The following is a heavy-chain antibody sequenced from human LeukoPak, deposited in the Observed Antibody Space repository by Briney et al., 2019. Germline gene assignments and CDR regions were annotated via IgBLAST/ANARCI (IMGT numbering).Heavy chain of an antibody. CDR3: ARRHSSGWYDY. Sequence: GSLRLSCAASGFTFSNYAMRWVRQAPGKGLEWIGEINHSGSTNYNPSLKSRVTISVDTSKNQFSLKLSSVTAADTAVYYCARRHSSGWYDYWGQGTLVTVSS. D-gene: IGHD6-19*01. CDR1: GFTFSNYA. J-gene: IGHJ4*02. CDR2: INHSGST. V-gene: IGHV4-34*01.